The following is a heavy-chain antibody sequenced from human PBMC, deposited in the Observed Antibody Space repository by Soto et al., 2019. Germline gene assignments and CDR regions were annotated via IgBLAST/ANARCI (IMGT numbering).Heavy chain of an antibody. D-gene: IGHD4-17*01. CDR2: ISNHGSNK. Sequence: QVQLVEVGGGVVQPWRSLRLSCIASGFTFDNYVMHWVRQAPGKGLEWVATISNHGSNKYYPQSVQGRFTISRDNPKSTVHLRMDSLRPEDTAVYYCARAVGDYESSPSDYWGQGTVVTVSS. J-gene: IGHJ4*02. CDR3: ARAVGDYESSPSDY. V-gene: IGHV3-30-3*01. CDR1: GFTFDNYV.